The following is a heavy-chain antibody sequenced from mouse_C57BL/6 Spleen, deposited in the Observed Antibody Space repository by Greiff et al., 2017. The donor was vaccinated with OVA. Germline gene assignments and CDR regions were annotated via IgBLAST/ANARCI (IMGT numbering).Heavy chain of an antibody. V-gene: IGHV5-17*01. D-gene: IGHD4-1*01. CDR2: ISSGSSTI. J-gene: IGHJ2*01. Sequence: DVMLVESGGGLVKPGGSLKLSCAASGFTFSDYGMHWVRQAPEKGLEWVAYISSGSSTIYYADTVKGRFTISRDNAKNTLFLQMTSLRSEDTAMYYCARQTVTDYFDYWGQGTTLTVSS. CDR3: ARQTVTDYFDY. CDR1: GFTFSDYG.